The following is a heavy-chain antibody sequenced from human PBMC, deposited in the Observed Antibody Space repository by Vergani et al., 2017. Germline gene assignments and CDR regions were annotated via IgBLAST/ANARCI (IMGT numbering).Heavy chain of an antibody. CDR2: IWYDGSNK. CDR1: GFTFSSYG. J-gene: IGHJ4*02. CDR3: ARGTRGTGSGGFDY. D-gene: IGHD3-16*01. Sequence: QVQLVESGGGVVQPGRSLRLSCAASGFTFSSYGMHWVRQAPGKGLEWVAVIWYDGSNKYYADSVKGRFTISRDNSKNTLYLQMNSLRAEDTAVYYCARGTRGTGSGGFDYWGQGTLVTVSS. V-gene: IGHV3-33*01.